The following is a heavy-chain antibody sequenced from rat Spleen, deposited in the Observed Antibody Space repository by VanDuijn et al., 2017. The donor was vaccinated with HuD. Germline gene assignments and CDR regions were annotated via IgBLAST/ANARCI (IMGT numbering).Heavy chain of an antibody. CDR2: ITNTGGST. J-gene: IGHJ2*01. Sequence: EVQLVESGGGLVQPGRSLKLSCVASGFTFNNYWMTWIRQAPGKGLEWVASITNTGGSTYYPDSVKGRFTISRDNAKITLYLQMNSLRSEDTATYYCTRDDYYSAVFDYWGQGVMVSVSS. CDR1: GFTFNNYW. D-gene: IGHD1-1*01. V-gene: IGHV5-31*01. CDR3: TRDDYYSAVFDY.